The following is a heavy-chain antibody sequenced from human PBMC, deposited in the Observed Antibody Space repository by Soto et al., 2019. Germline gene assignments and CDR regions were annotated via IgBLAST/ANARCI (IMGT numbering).Heavy chain of an antibody. CDR2: IYTSGST. CDR1: GGSISSYY. J-gene: IGHJ4*02. Sequence: SETLSLTCTVSGGSISSYYWSWIRQPAGKGLEWIGRIYTSGSTNYNPSLKSRVTMSVDTSKNQFSLKLSSVTAADTAVYYCAREREGPITYYYDSSGYFLDYWGQGTPVTVSS. CDR3: AREREGPITYYYDSSGYFLDY. D-gene: IGHD3-22*01. V-gene: IGHV4-4*07.